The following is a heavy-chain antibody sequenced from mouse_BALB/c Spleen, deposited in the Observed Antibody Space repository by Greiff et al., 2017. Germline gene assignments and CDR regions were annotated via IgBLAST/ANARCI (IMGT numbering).Heavy chain of an antibody. V-gene: IGHV2-9*02. CDR1: GFSLTSYG. CDR3: AREIPYAMDY. Sequence: QVQLKESGPGLVAPSQSLSITCTVSGFSLTSYGVHWVRQPPGKGLEWLGVIWAGGSTNYNSALMSRLSISKDNSKSQVFLKMNSLQTDDTAMYYCAREIPYAMDYWGQGTSVTVSS. J-gene: IGHJ4*01. CDR2: IWAGGST.